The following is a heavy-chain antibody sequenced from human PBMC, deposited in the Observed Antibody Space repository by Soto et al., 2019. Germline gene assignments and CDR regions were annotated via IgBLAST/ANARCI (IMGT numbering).Heavy chain of an antibody. CDR3: XXXXXXGDYTNWSFAV. CDR1: GFMFSCCA. V-gene: IGHV3-23*01. D-gene: IGHD2-2*02. J-gene: IGHJ2*01. CDR2: IHGDGDYS. Sequence: EVQLLDSGGGLVQPGGSLRLSCAASGFMFSCCAMSWIRQAPGKGLEWVSTIHGDGDYSHYTDSVEGRFTISRDNXXXXXXXXXXXXXXXXXXXXXXXXXXXXGDYTNWSFAVWGRGTLVAVSS.